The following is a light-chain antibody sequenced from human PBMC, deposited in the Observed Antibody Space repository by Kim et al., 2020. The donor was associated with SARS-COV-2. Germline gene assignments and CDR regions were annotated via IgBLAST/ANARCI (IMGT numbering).Light chain of an antibody. V-gene: IGLV3-1*01. CDR1: KLGDKY. Sequence: SYELTQPPSVSVSPGQTASITCSGDKLGDKYACWYQQKPGQSPVLVIYQDSKRPSGIPERFSGSNSGNTATLTISGTQAMDEADYYCQAWDSSTFYVFVTGTKVTVL. J-gene: IGLJ1*01. CDR2: QDS. CDR3: QAWDSSTFYV.